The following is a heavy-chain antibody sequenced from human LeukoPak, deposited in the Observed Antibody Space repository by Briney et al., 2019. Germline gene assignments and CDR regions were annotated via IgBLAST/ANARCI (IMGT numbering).Heavy chain of an antibody. CDR1: EFTFSSYD. CDR2: IGTAGDT. V-gene: IGHV3-13*01. Sequence: GGSLRLSCAASEFTFSSYDMHWVRQATGKGLEWVSAIGTAGDTYYPGSVKGRFTISRENAKNSLYLQMNSLRAGDTAVYYCARGAYYYDSSGYGMDVWGQGTTVTVSS. J-gene: IGHJ6*02. D-gene: IGHD3-22*01. CDR3: ARGAYYYDSSGYGMDV.